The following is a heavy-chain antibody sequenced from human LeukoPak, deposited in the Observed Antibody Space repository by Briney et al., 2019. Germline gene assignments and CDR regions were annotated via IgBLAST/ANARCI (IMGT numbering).Heavy chain of an antibody. V-gene: IGHV4-39*07. CDR2: IYYSGST. CDR1: GGSISSSSYY. J-gene: IGHJ4*02. CDR3: ARGRERWLQFSPNFDY. D-gene: IGHD5-24*01. Sequence: SETLSLTCTVSGGSISSSSYYWGWIRQPPGKGLEWIGSIYYSGSTNYNPSLKSRVTISVDTSKNQFSLKLSSVTAADTAVYYCARGRERWLQFSPNFDYWGQGTLVTVSS.